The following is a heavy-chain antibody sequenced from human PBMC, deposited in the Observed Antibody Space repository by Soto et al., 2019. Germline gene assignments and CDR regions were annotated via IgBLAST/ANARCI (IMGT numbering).Heavy chain of an antibody. CDR3: ARATGYNGYDYFDY. Sequence: GGSLRLSCAASGFTFSGYGMHWVRQAPGKGLGWVAVIWYDGSTKYCVDSVKGRFTISRDNSKNTLYLQMNSLRAEDTALYFCARATGYNGYDYFDYWGQGTLVTVSS. D-gene: IGHD5-12*01. CDR2: IWYDGSTK. V-gene: IGHV3-33*01. J-gene: IGHJ4*02. CDR1: GFTFSGYG.